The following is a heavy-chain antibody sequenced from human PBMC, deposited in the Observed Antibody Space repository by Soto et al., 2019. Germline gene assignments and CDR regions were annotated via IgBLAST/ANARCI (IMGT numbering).Heavy chain of an antibody. CDR2: INPSGGST. CDR3: ARDSAHYYGSRSYTFDY. V-gene: IGHV1-46*01. CDR1: GYTFTSYY. D-gene: IGHD3-10*01. J-gene: IGHJ4*02. Sequence: VKVSCKASGYTFTSYYMHWVRQAPGRGLEWMGIINPSGGSTSYAQKFQGRVTMTRDTSTSTVYMELSSLRSEDTAVYYCARDSAHYYGSRSYTFDYWGQGTLVTVSS.